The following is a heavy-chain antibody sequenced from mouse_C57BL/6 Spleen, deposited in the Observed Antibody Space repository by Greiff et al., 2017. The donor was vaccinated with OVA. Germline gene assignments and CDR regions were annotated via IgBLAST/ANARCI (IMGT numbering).Heavy chain of an antibody. J-gene: IGHJ1*03. D-gene: IGHD1-1*01. Sequence: QVQLQQPGTDLVKPGASVKLSCKASGYTFTSYWMHWVKQRPGQGLEWIGNINPSNGGTNYTEKFKSKATLTVDKSSSTASMQLSSLTSEDAAVYYCAREGGSWYFDVWGTGTTVTVSS. CDR3: AREGGSWYFDV. V-gene: IGHV1-53*01. CDR2: INPSNGGT. CDR1: GYTFTSYW.